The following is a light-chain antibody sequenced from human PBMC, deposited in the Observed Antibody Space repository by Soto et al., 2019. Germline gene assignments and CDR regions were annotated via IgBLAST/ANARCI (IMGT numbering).Light chain of an antibody. J-gene: IGKJ2*01. Sequence: DIVLTQSPGTLSLSPGERATLSCRASQSISSSYLAWYQQKPGQAPRLLIHGVSTRATGIPDRFSGSGSGTDFTLTISRLEPEDFAVYYCQQYVTSPYIFGQGTKLDIK. CDR1: QSISSSY. CDR2: GVS. CDR3: QQYVTSPYI. V-gene: IGKV3-20*01.